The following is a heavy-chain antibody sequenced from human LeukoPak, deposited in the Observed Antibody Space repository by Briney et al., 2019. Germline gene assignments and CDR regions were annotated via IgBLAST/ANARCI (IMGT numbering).Heavy chain of an antibody. CDR1: GFTFSSYW. CDR3: ARAPGDYYDSSGYPRYYYGMDV. V-gene: IGHV3-7*01. D-gene: IGHD3-22*01. CDR2: IKQDGSEK. J-gene: IGHJ6*02. Sequence: PGGSLRLSCAASGFTFSSYWMSWVRQAPGKGLEWVANIKQDGSEKYYVDSVKGRFTISRDNAKNSLYLQMNSLRAEDTAVYYCARAPGDYYDSSGYPRYYYGMDVWGQGTTVTVSS.